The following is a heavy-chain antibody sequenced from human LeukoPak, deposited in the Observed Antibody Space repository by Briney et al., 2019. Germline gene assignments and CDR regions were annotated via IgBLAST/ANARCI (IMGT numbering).Heavy chain of an antibody. V-gene: IGHV3-9*01. J-gene: IGHJ4*02. Sequence: GGSLRLSCAASGFTFDDYAMHWVRQAPGKGLEWVSGISWNSGSIGYVDSVKGRFTISRDNAKNSLYLQMSSLRAEDTAVYYCAREVVWGQGTLVTVSS. CDR1: GFTFDDYA. CDR3: AREVV. CDR2: ISWNSGSI.